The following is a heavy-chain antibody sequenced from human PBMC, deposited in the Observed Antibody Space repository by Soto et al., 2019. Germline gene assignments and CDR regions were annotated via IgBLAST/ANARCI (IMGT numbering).Heavy chain of an antibody. CDR1: GFTFRTYS. D-gene: IGHD6-19*01. CDR2: ISSSSRLI. Sequence: PGGSLRLSCAASGFTFRTYSMNWLRQAPGKGLEWVSYISSSSRLIYYADSVKGRFTISRDNAKNSLYLQMNSLRHEDTAMYYCARDLGAVAGSPFFDYWGQGTLVTVSS. V-gene: IGHV3-48*02. CDR3: ARDLGAVAGSPFFDY. J-gene: IGHJ4*02.